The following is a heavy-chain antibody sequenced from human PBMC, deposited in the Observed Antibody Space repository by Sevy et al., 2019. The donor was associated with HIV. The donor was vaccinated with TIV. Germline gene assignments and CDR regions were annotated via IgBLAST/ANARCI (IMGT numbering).Heavy chain of an antibody. V-gene: IGHV3-11*04. J-gene: IGHJ6*03. CDR3: AREPAGGDYFYYYYMDV. CDR2: ISSSGSTI. D-gene: IGHD4-17*01. CDR1: GFTFSDYY. Sequence: GGSLRLSCAASGFTFSDYYMSWIRQAPGKGLEWVSYISSSGSTIYYAYSVKGRFTISRDNAKNSLYLQMNSLRAEDTAVYYCAREPAGGDYFYYYYMDVWGKGTTVTVSS.